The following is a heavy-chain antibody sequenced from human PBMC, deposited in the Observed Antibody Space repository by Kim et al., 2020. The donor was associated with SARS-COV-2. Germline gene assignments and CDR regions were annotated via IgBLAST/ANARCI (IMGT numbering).Heavy chain of an antibody. CDR3: ARALVRGDYRVDY. Sequence: YAQKFQGRVTITADESTSTAYMELSSLRSEDTAVYYCARALVRGDYRVDYWGQGTLVTVSS. D-gene: IGHD3-3*01. V-gene: IGHV1-69*01. J-gene: IGHJ4*02.